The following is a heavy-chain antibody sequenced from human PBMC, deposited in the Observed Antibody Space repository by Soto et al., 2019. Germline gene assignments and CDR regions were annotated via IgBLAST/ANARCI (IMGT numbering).Heavy chain of an antibody. D-gene: IGHD3-3*01. CDR2: ISGSGGST. CDR3: AKDQPPTYDFWSGYYVGPYYFDY. Sequence: PGGSLSLSCAASGFTFSSYAMSWVRQAPGKGLEWVSAISGSGGSTYYADSVKGRFTISRDNSKNTLYLQMNSLRAEDTAVYYCAKDQPPTYDFWSGYYVGPYYFDYWGQGTLVTVSS. CDR1: GFTFSSYA. J-gene: IGHJ4*02. V-gene: IGHV3-23*01.